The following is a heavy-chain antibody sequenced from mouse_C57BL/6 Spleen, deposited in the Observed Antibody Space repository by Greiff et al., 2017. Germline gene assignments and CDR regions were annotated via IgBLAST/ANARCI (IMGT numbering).Heavy chain of an antibody. CDR3: AWFGAYYSVDMDY. V-gene: IGHV1-53*01. J-gene: IGHJ4*01. D-gene: IGHD2-12*01. CDR1: GYTFTSYW. CDR2: INPSNGGT. Sequence: QVQLQQPGTELVKPGASVKLSCKASGYTFTSYWMHWVKQRPGQGLEWIGNINPSNGGTNYNEKFKSKATLTVDKSSSTAYMQLSSLTSEDSAVXYCAWFGAYYSVDMDYWGQGTSVTVSS.